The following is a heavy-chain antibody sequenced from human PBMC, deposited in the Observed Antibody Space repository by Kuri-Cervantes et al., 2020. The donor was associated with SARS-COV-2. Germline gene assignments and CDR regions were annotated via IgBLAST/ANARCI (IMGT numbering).Heavy chain of an antibody. J-gene: IGHJ3*02. CDR3: ARVFWGSGAFDI. CDR1: GFTFSSYW. D-gene: IGHD7-27*01. Sequence: LSLTCAASGFTFSSYWMSWVRQAPGKGLEWVANIKQDGSEKYYVDSVKGRFTISRDNAKNSLYLQMNSLRAEDTAVYYCARVFWGSGAFDIWGQGTMVTVSS. V-gene: IGHV3-7*01. CDR2: IKQDGSEK.